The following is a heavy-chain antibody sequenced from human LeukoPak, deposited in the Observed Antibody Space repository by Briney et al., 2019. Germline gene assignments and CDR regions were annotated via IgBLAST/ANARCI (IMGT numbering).Heavy chain of an antibody. J-gene: IGHJ4*02. D-gene: IGHD6-6*01. CDR2: ISHDGGNK. CDR1: GFTFSSYA. CDR3: ARVVVSSSSDYFDY. Sequence: PGGSLRLSCAASGFTFSSYAMHWVRQAPGKGLEWVAVISHDGGNKYYADSVKGRFTISRDNSKNTLYLQMNSLRAEGTAVYYCARVVVSSSSDYFDYWGQGTLVTVSS. V-gene: IGHV3-30*04.